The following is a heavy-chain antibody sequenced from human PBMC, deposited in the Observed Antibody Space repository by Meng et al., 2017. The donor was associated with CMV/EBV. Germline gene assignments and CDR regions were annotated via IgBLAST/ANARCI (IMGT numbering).Heavy chain of an antibody. Sequence: GGSISSSSYYWGWTRQPPGKGLEWIGSIYYSGSTYYNPSLKSRVTISVDTSKNQFSLKLSSVTAADTAVYYCARDGHDSSGYNFGYWGQGTLVTVSS. J-gene: IGHJ4*02. D-gene: IGHD3-22*01. CDR1: GGSISSSSYY. V-gene: IGHV4-39*07. CDR3: ARDGHDSSGYNFGY. CDR2: IYYSGST.